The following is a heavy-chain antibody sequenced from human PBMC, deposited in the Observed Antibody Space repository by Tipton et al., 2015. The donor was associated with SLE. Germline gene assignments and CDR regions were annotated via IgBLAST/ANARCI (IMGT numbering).Heavy chain of an antibody. V-gene: IGHV4-39*01. CDR1: GGSISSSSYY. CDR3: ARHADCTNGVCPNYYMDV. J-gene: IGHJ6*03. CDR2: IYYSGST. Sequence: GLVKPSDTLSLTCTVSGGSISSSSYYWGWIRQPPGKGLEWIGTIYYSGSTYYNPSLKSRVTISVDTSKNQFSLNLSSVTAADTAVYYCARHADCTNGVCPNYYMDVWGKGTTVTVSS. D-gene: IGHD2-8*01.